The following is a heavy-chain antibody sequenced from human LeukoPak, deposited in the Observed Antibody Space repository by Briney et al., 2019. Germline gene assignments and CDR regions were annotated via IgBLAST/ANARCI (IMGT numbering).Heavy chain of an antibody. Sequence: GGSLRLSCAASGFIFSNCGMSWVRQAPGEGLEWVSTISGSGGSTYYADSVKGRFTISRDNSKNTLYLQMNSLRVEDTALYYCARRRAYYGSGSRYYYMDVWGKGTTVTISS. J-gene: IGHJ6*03. V-gene: IGHV3-23*01. CDR2: ISGSGGST. CDR1: GFIFSNCG. D-gene: IGHD3-10*01. CDR3: ARRRAYYGSGSRYYYMDV.